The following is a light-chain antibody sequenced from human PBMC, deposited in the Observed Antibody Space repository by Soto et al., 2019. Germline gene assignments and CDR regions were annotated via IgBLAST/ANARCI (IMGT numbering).Light chain of an antibody. CDR3: SSYAGSNNLV. Sequence: QSALTQPPSASGSPGQSVTISCTGTSRDVGAYKFVSWYQQHPGKAPKLVIYEVSNRPSGVPDRFSGSKSGNTASLTVSGLQAEDEADYYCSSYAGSNNLVFGGGTKVTVL. V-gene: IGLV2-8*01. J-gene: IGLJ2*01. CDR1: SRDVGAYKF. CDR2: EVS.